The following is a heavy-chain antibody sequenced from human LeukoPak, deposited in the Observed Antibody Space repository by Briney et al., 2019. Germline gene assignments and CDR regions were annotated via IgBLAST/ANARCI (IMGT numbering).Heavy chain of an antibody. D-gene: IGHD2-21*01. CDR1: GFTFSSYA. CDR2: ISGSGGST. V-gene: IGHV3-23*01. Sequence: GGSLRLSCAASGFTFSSYAMSWVRQAPGKGLEWVSAISGSGGSTYYADSVKGRFTISRDTSKNTLYLQTNSLRAEDTAVYYCAKGDVVVVNWFDPWGQGTLVTVSS. CDR3: AKGDVVVVNWFDP. J-gene: IGHJ5*02.